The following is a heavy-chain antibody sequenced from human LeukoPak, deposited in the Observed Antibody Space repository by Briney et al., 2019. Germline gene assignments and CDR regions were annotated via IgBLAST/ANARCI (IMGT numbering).Heavy chain of an antibody. D-gene: IGHD3-22*01. CDR2: IYYSGST. CDR3: ARPMIVVVHFDY. J-gene: IGHJ4*02. V-gene: IGHV4-39*01. CDR1: GGSISSSSYY. Sequence: SETLSLTCTVSGGSISSSSYYWGWIRQPPGKGLEWIGSIYYSGSTYYNPSLKSRVTISVDTSKNQFSLKLSSVTAADTAVYYCARPMIVVVHFDYWGQGTLVTVSS.